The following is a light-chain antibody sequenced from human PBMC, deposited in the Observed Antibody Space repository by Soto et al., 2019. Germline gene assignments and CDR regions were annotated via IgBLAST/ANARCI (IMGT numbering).Light chain of an antibody. V-gene: IGLV3-1*01. CDR1: KLGDKY. Sequence: SYELTQPPSVSVSPGQTASITCSGAKLGDKYACWYQQKPGQSPVLVIYQDSKRPSGIPERFSGSNSGNTATLTISGTQAMDEADYDCQAWDSSTRVVFGGGTKLTFL. CDR2: QDS. J-gene: IGLJ2*01. CDR3: QAWDSSTRVV.